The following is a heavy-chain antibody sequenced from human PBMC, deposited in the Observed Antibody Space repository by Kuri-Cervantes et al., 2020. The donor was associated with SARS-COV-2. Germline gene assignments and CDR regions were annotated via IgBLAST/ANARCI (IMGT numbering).Heavy chain of an antibody. J-gene: IGHJ4*02. Sequence: GGSLRLSCAASGFTFSSYAMSWVRQAPGKGLEWVSAISGSGGSTYYADSVKGRFTISRDNSKNTLYLQINSLRTEDTAVFYCARARVGVFDFWGQGALVTVSS. CDR3: ARARVGVFDF. V-gene: IGHV3-23*01. D-gene: IGHD2-21*01. CDR2: ISGSGGST. CDR1: GFTFSSYA.